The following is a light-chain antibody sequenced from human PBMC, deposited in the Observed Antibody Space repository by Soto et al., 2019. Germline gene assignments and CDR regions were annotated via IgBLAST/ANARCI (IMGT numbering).Light chain of an antibody. CDR1: QSVSSN. Sequence: EIVMTQSPATLSVSPGERATLSCRASQSVSSNLAWYQQKPGQAPRLLIYGASTRATGIPARFSGSGSGTEFTLTISSLQSEDFAVYYCQHYNNWLTFGGGTKVKIK. J-gene: IGKJ4*01. V-gene: IGKV3-15*01. CDR3: QHYNNWLT. CDR2: GAS.